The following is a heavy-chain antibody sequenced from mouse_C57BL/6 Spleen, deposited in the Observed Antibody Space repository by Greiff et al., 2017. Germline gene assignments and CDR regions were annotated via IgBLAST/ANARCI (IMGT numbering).Heavy chain of an antibody. CDR1: GYTFTSYG. CDR3: ARVGSSPYWYIDD. CDR2: IYPRSGNT. Sequence: QVQLKQSGAELARPGASVKLSCKASGYTFTSYGLSWVKQRTGQGLEWIGEIYPRSGNTYYNEKFKGKATLTADKSSSTAYMELRSLTSEDSAVYFCARVGSSPYWYIDDWGTGTTVTVSS. V-gene: IGHV1-81*01. J-gene: IGHJ1*03. D-gene: IGHD1-1*01.